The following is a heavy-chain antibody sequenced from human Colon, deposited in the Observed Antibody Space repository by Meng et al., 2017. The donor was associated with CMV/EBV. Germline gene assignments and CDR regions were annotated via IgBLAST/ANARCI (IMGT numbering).Heavy chain of an antibody. D-gene: IGHD1-26*01. CDR2: INHNSGGT. CDR1: GYTFTGYF. CDR3: ATVSGGDFDY. Sequence: QVQLVQSGGEVKQPGASVKVSCKASGYTFTGYFMYWVRQAPGQGLEWMGSINHNSGGTNYAQKFQGRVTMTRDTSINTAYMELSRLRSDDTAVYYCATVSGGDFDYWGQGTLVTVSS. J-gene: IGHJ4*02. V-gene: IGHV1-2*02.